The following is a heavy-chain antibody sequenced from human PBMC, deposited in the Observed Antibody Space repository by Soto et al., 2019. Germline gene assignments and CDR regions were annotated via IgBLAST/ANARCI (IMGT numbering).Heavy chain of an antibody. J-gene: IGHJ4*02. CDR1: GFTASGYV. V-gene: IGHV3-30*18. CDR2: ISYDGSQK. Sequence: WESRRRACSPSGFTASGYVIHWGRQPSGKGLEWVAVISYDGSQKFYADSVKGRFTLSRDVSKGTLYLQMNSLRAEDTAVYYCAKEMFPQTVLDSSSPWGDYWGPGTLVTVSS. D-gene: IGHD3-22*01. CDR3: AKEMFPQTVLDSSSPWGDY.